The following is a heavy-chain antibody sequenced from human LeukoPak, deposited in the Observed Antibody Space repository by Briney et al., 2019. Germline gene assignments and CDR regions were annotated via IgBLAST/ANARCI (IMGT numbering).Heavy chain of an antibody. D-gene: IGHD5-18*01. J-gene: IGHJ4*02. CDR3: ARRRIQLWFTY. Sequence: SETLSLTCAVYGGSFSGYYWSWIRQPPGKGLEWIGEINHSGSTNYNPSLKSRVTITVDTSKNQFSLKLSSVTAADTAVYYCARRRIQLWFTYWGQGTLVTVSS. CDR1: GGSFSGYY. V-gene: IGHV4-34*01. CDR2: INHSGST.